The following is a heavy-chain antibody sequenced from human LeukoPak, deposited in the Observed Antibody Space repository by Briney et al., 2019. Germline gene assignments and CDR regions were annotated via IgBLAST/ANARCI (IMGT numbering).Heavy chain of an antibody. CDR2: INDDGSGT. V-gene: IGHV3-74*01. Sequence: GGSLRLSCAASGFTFKNYWMHWVRQAPGKGPVWVSRINDDGSGTSYADSVKGRFTISRDDAKSTLYLQMNSLRAEDTAVYYCVRGGASTWSWGQGTLVTVSS. D-gene: IGHD2-15*01. CDR3: VRGGASTWS. J-gene: IGHJ5*02. CDR1: GFTFKNYW.